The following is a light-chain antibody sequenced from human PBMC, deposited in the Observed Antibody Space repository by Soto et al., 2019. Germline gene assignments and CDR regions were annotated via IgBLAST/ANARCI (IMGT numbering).Light chain of an antibody. J-gene: IGLJ1*01. CDR1: KSGSKM. V-gene: IGLV3-21*02. CDR3: QVWASTAKFFV. Sequence: SYGLTQPPSVSVTPGQKAKINCGGDKSGSKMVHREKPGPGQASVAVVFVGTYRPSVIPERISASRSWDTATLTISSVDAGVEGDYSCQVWASTAKFFVFGSGTKFTV. CDR2: VGT.